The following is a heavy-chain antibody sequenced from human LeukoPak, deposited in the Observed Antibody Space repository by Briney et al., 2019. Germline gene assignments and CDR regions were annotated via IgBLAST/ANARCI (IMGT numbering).Heavy chain of an antibody. CDR2: IYPGDSDT. J-gene: IGHJ5*02. CDR1: GYSFTSYW. CDR3: ARTLYYYGSGSQTWFDP. Sequence: GESLKISCKGSGYSFTSYWIGWVRQMPGKGLEWMGIIYPGDSDTRYSPSFQGQVTISADKSISTAYLQWSSLKASDTAMYYCARTLYYYGSGSQTWFDPWGQGTLVTVSS. D-gene: IGHD3-10*01. V-gene: IGHV5-51*01.